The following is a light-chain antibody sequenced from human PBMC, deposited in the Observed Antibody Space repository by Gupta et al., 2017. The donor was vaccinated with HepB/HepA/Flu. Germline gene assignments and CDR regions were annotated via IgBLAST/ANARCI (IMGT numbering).Light chain of an antibody. CDR1: QSISSY. J-gene: IGKJ4*01. V-gene: IGKV1-39*01. Sequence: VGDRVTITCRASQSISSYLNWYQQKPGKAPKLLIYAASSLQSGVPSRFSGSGSGTDFTLTISSLQPEDFATYYCQQSYSTPFTFGGGTKVEIK. CDR3: QQSYSTPFT. CDR2: AAS.